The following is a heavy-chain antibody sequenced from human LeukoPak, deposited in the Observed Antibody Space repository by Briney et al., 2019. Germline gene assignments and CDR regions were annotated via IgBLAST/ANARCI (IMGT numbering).Heavy chain of an antibody. V-gene: IGHV5-51*01. CDR1: GYSFTSYW. CDR2: IYPGDSDT. CDR3: ARTGYSSSWLLYYLDY. J-gene: IGHJ4*02. Sequence: GESLKISCKGSGYSFTSYWIGWVRQMPGKGLEWMGIIYPGDSDTRYSPSFQGQVTISADKSISTAYLQWSSLKASDTAMYYCARTGYSSSWLLYYLDYWGQGTLVTVSS. D-gene: IGHD6-13*01.